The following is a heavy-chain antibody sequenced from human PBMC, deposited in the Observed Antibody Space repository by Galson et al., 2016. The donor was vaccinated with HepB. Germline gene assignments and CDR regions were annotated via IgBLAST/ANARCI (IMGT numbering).Heavy chain of an antibody. V-gene: IGHV3-23*01. J-gene: IGHJ3*02. CDR2: ISGSGDGA. CDR3: AKAMAGKDVFDI. D-gene: IGHD2-8*01. CDR1: GFTFSSCA. Sequence: SLRLSCAASGFTFSSCALSWVRQAPGKGLEWVSTISGSGDGAHYADSVKGRFTISRDNSKNMLFLQMNSLRDEDTAVYYCAKAMAGKDVFDIWGQGTMVTVSS.